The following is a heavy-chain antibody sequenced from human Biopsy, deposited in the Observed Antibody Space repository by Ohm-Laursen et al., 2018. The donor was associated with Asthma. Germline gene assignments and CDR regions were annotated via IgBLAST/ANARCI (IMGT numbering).Heavy chain of an antibody. CDR3: ARGDSSNWSHYYFDY. CDR1: GGSVSSGNNS. J-gene: IGHJ4*02. Sequence: SQTLSLTCAVSGGSVSSGNNSWTWIRQPPGKGLEWIGYIYHSGRTYYNPSLKSRVNISVDKSKNQFSLKVNSVTAEDTAVYYCARGDSSNWSHYYFDYWGQGILVTVSS. CDR2: IYHSGRT. D-gene: IGHD3-22*01. V-gene: IGHV4-30-2*01.